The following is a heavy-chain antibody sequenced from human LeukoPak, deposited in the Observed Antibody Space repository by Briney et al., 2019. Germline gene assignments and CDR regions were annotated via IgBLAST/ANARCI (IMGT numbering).Heavy chain of an antibody. CDR3: AARYDFWSGPDFDY. CDR1: GFTFTSSA. D-gene: IGHD3-3*01. Sequence: GTSVKVSCKASGFTFTSSAMQWVRQARGQRLEWIGWIVVGSGNTNYAQKFQERVTITRDMSTSTAYMELSSLRSEDTAVYHCAARYDFWSGPDFDYWGQGTLLTVSS. J-gene: IGHJ4*02. V-gene: IGHV1-58*02. CDR2: IVVGSGNT.